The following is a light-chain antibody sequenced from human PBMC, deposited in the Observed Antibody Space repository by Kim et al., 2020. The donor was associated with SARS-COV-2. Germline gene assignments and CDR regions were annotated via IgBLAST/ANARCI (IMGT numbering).Light chain of an antibody. J-gene: IGLJ2*01. V-gene: IGLV2-14*04. CDR1: RREVGGYNY. CDR3: SSYTSSSTVV. Sequence: GKSVTISCTGTRREVGGYNYVSWYQQHPGKAPKLMIYDVSKRPSGVSNRFSGSKAGNTASLTISGLQAEDEADYYCSSYTSSSTVVFGGGTQLTVL. CDR2: DVS.